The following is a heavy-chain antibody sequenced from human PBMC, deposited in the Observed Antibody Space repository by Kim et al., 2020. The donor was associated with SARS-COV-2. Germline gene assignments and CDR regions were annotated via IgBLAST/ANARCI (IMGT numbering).Heavy chain of an antibody. Sequence: GGSLRLSCAASGFTFSTYAMGWVRQTPGKGLEWVSEISGSGGNTDHAYADSVKGRFTISRDNSKNTVYLHMKSLRAEDTAVYYCVKDREGYGLYYFDNWGQGTLVTVSS. CDR1: GFTFSTYA. J-gene: IGHJ4*02. D-gene: IGHD5-18*01. CDR2: ISGSGGNT. CDR3: VKDREGYGLYYFDN. V-gene: IGHV3-23*01.